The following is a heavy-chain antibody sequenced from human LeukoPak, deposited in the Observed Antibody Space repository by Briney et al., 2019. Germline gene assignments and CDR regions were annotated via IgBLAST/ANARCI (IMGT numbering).Heavy chain of an antibody. CDR1: GFTFSSYG. Sequence: GGSLRLSCAASGFTFSSYGMHWVRQAPGKGLEWVAFIRYDGSNKYYADSVKGRFTISRDNSKNTLYLQMNSLRAEDTAVYYCAKVGDHGANWFDPWGQGTLVTVSS. D-gene: IGHD4-17*01. CDR2: IRYDGSNK. V-gene: IGHV3-30*02. J-gene: IGHJ5*02. CDR3: AKVGDHGANWFDP.